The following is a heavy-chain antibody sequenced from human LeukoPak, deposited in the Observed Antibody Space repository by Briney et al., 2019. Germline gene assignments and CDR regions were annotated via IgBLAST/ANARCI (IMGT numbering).Heavy chain of an antibody. CDR1: GFTFSSYA. J-gene: IGHJ4*02. CDR3: AIEQWELKY. CDR2: ISGSGGST. V-gene: IGHV3-23*01. Sequence: GGSLRLSCAASGFTFSSYAMSWVRQAPGKELEWVSGISGSGGSTYYADSVKGRFTISKDNSKNTLYLQMNSLKAEDTAVYYCAIEQWELKYWGQGTLVTVSS. D-gene: IGHD1-26*01.